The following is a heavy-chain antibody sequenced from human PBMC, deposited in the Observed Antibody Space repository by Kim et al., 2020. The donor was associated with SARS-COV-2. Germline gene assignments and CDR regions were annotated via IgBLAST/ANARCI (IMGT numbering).Heavy chain of an antibody. J-gene: IGHJ5*02. V-gene: IGHV1-3*01. CDR1: GYIFTSYA. D-gene: IGHD3-10*01. Sequence: ASVKVSCKASGYIFTSYAMHWVRQAPGQRLEWMGWINAGNGNTKYSQKFQGRVTITRDTSASTVHVELSSLRSEDTVVYYCARQSSLWFDPWGQGTLVTVSS. CDR3: ARQSSLWFDP. CDR2: INAGNGNT.